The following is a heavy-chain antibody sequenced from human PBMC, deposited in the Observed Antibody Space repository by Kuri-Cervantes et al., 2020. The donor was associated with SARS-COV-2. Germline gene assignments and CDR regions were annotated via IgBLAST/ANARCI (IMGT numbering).Heavy chain of an antibody. CDR1: GFTFSSYE. J-gene: IGHJ6*02. D-gene: IGHD1-26*01. CDR2: ISSSGSTI. CDR3: AREAPCRIVGAICYGMDV. Sequence: GGPLRLSCAASGFTFSSYEMNWVRQAPGKGLEWVSYISSSGSTIYYADSVKGRFTISRDNAKNSLYLQMNSLRDEDTAVYYCAREAPCRIVGAICYGMDVWGQGTTVTVSS. V-gene: IGHV3-48*03.